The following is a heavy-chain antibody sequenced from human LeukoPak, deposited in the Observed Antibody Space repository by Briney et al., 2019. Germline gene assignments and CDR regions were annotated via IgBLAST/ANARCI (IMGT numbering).Heavy chain of an antibody. Sequence: GGSLRLSCSASGFTLFWHVMHWVRQAPGKALEYVSFIHHNGEITSYADSVRGRFTVSRDNSKNTLFLELSSLRVDDTAVYYCARDMSGTYSFDYWGQGTLVTVSS. D-gene: IGHD1-26*01. CDR2: IHHNGEIT. J-gene: IGHJ4*02. V-gene: IGHV3-64D*06. CDR1: GFTLFWHV. CDR3: ARDMSGTYSFDY.